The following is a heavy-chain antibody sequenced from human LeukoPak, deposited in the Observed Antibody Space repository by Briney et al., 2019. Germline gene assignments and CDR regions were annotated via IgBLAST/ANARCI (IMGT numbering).Heavy chain of an antibody. D-gene: IGHD3-3*01. CDR2: ISAYNGNT. V-gene: IGHV1-18*04. CDR3: AREWMEWQRDAFDI. CDR1: GYTFTGYY. Sequence: ASVKVSCKASGYTFTGYYMHWVRQAPGQGLEWMGWISAYNGNTNYAQKLQGRVTMTTDTSTSTAYMELRSLRSDDTAVYYCAREWMEWQRDAFDIWGQGTMVTVSS. J-gene: IGHJ3*02.